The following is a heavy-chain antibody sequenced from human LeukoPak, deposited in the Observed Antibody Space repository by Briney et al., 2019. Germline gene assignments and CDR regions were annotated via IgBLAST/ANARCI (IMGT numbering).Heavy chain of an antibody. D-gene: IGHD2-21*01. J-gene: IGHJ4*02. CDR3: ARWTGVIDS. V-gene: IGHV3-7*01. Sequence: GGFLRLSCVGSGFTFENYWMHWVRQAPGKGPEWVANIKQDGSPEHYMDSVKGRFTISRDNANSSLILQMDSLRAEDTAVYYCARWTGVIDSWGQGTLVTVSS. CDR2: IKQDGSPE. CDR1: GFTFENYW.